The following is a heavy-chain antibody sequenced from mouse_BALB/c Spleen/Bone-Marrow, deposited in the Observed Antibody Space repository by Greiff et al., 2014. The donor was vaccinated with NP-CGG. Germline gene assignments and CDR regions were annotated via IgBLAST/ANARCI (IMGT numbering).Heavy chain of an antibody. CDR1: GFNIKDTY. CDR3: ARYLYGYTATLDY. Sequence: EVQLQESGAELVKPGASVKLSCTASGFNIKDTYMHWVKQRPEQGLEWIGRIDPANGNTKYDPKFQGKATITADTSSNTAYLQLSSLTSEDTAVYYCARYLYGYTATLDYWGQGTTLTASS. V-gene: IGHV14-3*02. D-gene: IGHD1-2*01. J-gene: IGHJ2*01. CDR2: IDPANGNT.